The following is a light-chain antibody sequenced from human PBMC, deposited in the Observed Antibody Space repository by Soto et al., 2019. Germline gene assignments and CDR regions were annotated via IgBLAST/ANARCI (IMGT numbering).Light chain of an antibody. J-gene: IGKJ2*01. CDR2: AAS. V-gene: IGKV3-20*01. CDR3: QQCGSSSFT. Sequence: EIVLTQSPGTLSLSPGERATLSCRASQSVSSSYLAWYQQKPDQAPRLLIYAASNRVTGIPDRFSGSGSGTDFTLTISRLEPEEFAVYYCQQCGSSSFTFGQGTKLEIK. CDR1: QSVSSSY.